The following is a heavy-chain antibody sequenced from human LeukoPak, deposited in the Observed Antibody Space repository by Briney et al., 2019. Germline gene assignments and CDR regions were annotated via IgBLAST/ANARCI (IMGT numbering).Heavy chain of an antibody. J-gene: IGHJ6*02. Sequence: GGSLRLSCAASGFTFSDYYMSWIRQAPGKGLEWVSYISSSGSTIYYADSVKGRFTISRDNAKNSLYLQMNSLRAEDTAVYYRAREYGDSPSSMDVWGQGTTVTVSS. D-gene: IGHD4-17*01. CDR2: ISSSGSTI. CDR1: GFTFSDYY. CDR3: AREYGDSPSSMDV. V-gene: IGHV3-11*01.